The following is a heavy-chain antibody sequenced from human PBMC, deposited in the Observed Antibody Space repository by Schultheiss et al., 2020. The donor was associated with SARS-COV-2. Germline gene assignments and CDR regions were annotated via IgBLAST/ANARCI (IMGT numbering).Heavy chain of an antibody. D-gene: IGHD6-19*01. Sequence: GGSLRLSCAASGFTFSSYSMNWVRQAPGKGLEWVSAISGSGGSTYYADSVKGRFTISRDNSKNTLYLQMSSLRAEDTAVYYCSALLYSSGFHYGMDVWGQGTTVTVSS. CDR3: SALLYSSGFHYGMDV. CDR2: ISGSGGST. J-gene: IGHJ6*02. CDR1: GFTFSSYS. V-gene: IGHV3-23*01.